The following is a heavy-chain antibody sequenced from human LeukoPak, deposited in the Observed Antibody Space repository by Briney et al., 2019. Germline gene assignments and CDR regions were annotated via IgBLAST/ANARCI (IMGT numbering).Heavy chain of an antibody. CDR1: GYTFTSYY. CDR3: ARDPPDLEWSYYFDH. CDR2: INPSGGST. J-gene: IGHJ4*02. V-gene: IGHV1-46*01. Sequence: ASVKVSCKASGYTFTSYYMHWVRQAPGQGLEWMGIINPSGGSTSYAQKFQGRVTMTRDMSTSTVYMELSSLRSEDTAVYYCARDPPDLEWSYYFDHWGQGTLVTVSS. D-gene: IGHD3-3*01.